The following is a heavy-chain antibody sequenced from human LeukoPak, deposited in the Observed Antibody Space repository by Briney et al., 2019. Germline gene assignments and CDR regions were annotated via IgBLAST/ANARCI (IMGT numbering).Heavy chain of an antibody. CDR3: AKWGDYDVLTGYYVSDF. Sequence: GASLRLSCAASGCIFSNYAMYGVRQAPGKGLEWVSAISGRSDNTYYADSVKGRFTLSRDSSKNTLYLQMNSLRADDTAVYYCAKWGDYDVLTGYYVSDFWGQGTLVTVSS. CDR1: GCIFSNYA. J-gene: IGHJ4*02. D-gene: IGHD3-9*01. V-gene: IGHV3-23*01. CDR2: ISGRSDNT.